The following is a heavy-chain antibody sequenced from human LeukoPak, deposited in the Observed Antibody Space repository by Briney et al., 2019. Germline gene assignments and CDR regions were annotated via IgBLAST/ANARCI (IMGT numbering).Heavy chain of an antibody. D-gene: IGHD3-22*01. CDR1: GFTFSSYE. J-gene: IGHJ4*02. Sequence: PGGSLRLSCAASGFTFSSYEMNWVRQAPGKGLEWVSYISSSGSTIYYADSVKGRFTISRDNSKNTLYLQMNSLRAEDTAVYYCAKDVTVVVITIDYWGQGTLVTVSS. CDR3: AKDVTVVVITIDY. V-gene: IGHV3-48*03. CDR2: ISSSGSTI.